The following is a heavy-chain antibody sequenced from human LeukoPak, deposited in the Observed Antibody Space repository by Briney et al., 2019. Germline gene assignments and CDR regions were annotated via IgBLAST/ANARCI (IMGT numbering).Heavy chain of an antibody. Sequence: PGGSLRLSCAASGFTVSSNYMSWVRQAPGKGLEWVSVIYSGGSTYYADSVKGRFTISRDNSKNTLYLQMNSLRAEDTAVYYCASSHRLWFGDEGYYFDYWGQGTLVTVSS. CDR2: IYSGGST. J-gene: IGHJ4*02. CDR1: GFTVSSNY. D-gene: IGHD3-10*01. V-gene: IGHV3-53*01. CDR3: ASSHRLWFGDEGYYFDY.